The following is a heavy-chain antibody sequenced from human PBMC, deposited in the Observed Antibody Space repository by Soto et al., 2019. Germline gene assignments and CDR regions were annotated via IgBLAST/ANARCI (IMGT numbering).Heavy chain of an antibody. CDR2: IYHSGNT. D-gene: IGHD3-10*01. Sequence: QVQLQESGPGLVKPSGTLSLTCAVSGGSISSSNWWSWVRQPPGKGLEWIGEIYHSGNTNYNPSPQSRVTMAVDQSRNQFSLKLSSVTAADTAVYYCARRWGEGRVDYWGQGTLVTVSS. J-gene: IGHJ4*02. CDR1: GGSISSSNW. CDR3: ARRWGEGRVDY. V-gene: IGHV4-4*02.